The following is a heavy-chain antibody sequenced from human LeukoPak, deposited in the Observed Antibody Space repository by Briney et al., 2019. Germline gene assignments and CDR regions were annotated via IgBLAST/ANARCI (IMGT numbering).Heavy chain of an antibody. J-gene: IGHJ4*02. CDR2: IKSKTDGGTT. Sequence: GGSLRLSCAASGFTVSSNYMIWVRQAPGKGLEWVGRIKSKTDGGTTDYAAPVKGRFTISRDDSKNTLYLQMNSLKTEDTAVYYCTRSLGYSGYDYGYWGQGTLVTVSS. CDR1: GFTVSSNY. V-gene: IGHV3-15*01. D-gene: IGHD5-12*01. CDR3: TRSLGYSGYDYGY.